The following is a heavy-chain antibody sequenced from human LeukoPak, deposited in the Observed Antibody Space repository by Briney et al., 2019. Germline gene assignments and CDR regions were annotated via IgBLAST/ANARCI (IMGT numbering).Heavy chain of an antibody. D-gene: IGHD1-1*01. V-gene: IGHV3-11*01. CDR2: ISSSGSTI. J-gene: IGHJ4*02. CDR3: TAERPLQPFDY. Sequence: GGSLRLSCAASGFTFSDYYMSWIRQAPGKGLEWVSYISSSGSTIYYADSVKGRFTISRDNAKNSLYLQMNSLRAEDTAVYYCTAERPLQPFDYWGQGTLVTVSS. CDR1: GFTFSDYY.